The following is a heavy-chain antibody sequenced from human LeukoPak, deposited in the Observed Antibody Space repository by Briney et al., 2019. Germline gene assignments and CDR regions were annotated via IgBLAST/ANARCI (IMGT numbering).Heavy chain of an antibody. Sequence: GASLRLSCAASGFTFSDYYMSWIRQAPGKGLEWVSYISSGGDTTYYADSVMGRFTISRDNAKNSLYLQMNSLRAEDTAIYYCATYDYGADYFDYWGQGTLVTVST. CDR2: ISSGGDTT. CDR1: GFTFSDYY. CDR3: ATYDYGADYFDY. V-gene: IGHV3-11*01. J-gene: IGHJ4*02. D-gene: IGHD4/OR15-4a*01.